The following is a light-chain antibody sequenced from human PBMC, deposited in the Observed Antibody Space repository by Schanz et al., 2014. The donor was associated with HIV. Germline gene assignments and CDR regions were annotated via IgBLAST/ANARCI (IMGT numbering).Light chain of an antibody. Sequence: DIVLTQSPLSLSVTPGEPAAISCRSSQSLKHRNANTYLDWYVQKPGQSPQLLINMGFNRASGVPDRFSGSGSGTDFTLKISRVEAEDVGIYYCMQLLQIPPSFGQGTKMEI. V-gene: IGKV2-28*01. J-gene: IGKJ1*01. CDR3: MQLLQIPPS. CDR1: QSLKHRNANTY. CDR2: MGF.